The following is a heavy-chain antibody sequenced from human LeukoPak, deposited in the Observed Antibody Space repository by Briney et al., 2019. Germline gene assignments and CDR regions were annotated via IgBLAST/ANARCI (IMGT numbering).Heavy chain of an antibody. CDR3: ARINSGSYYNDMNWFDP. D-gene: IGHD3-10*01. V-gene: IGHV4-59*08. J-gene: IGHJ5*02. CDR2: IYYSGST. CDR1: GGSISSYY. Sequence: SETLSLTCTVSGGSISSYYWSWIRQPPGKGLEWIGYIYYSGSTNYNPSLKSRVTISVDTSKNQVSLNLTSMTAADTAVYYCARINSGSYYNDMNWFDPWGQGTLVTVSS.